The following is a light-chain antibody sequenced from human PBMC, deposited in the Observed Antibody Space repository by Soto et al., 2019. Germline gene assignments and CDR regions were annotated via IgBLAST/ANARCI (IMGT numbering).Light chain of an antibody. CDR3: QQYGSSPFT. J-gene: IGKJ3*01. CDR1: QSVSSSY. CDR2: GAS. V-gene: IGKV3-20*01. Sequence: EIVLTQSPGTLSLSPGERATLSCRASQSVSSSYLAWYQQKPGQTPRLLFYGASSRATGIPDRFSGSGSGTDFTLTISRLEPEDFAVYYCQQYGSSPFTFGPRTKVDIK.